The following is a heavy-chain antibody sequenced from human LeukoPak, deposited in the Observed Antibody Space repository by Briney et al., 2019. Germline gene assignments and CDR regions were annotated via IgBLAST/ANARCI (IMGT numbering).Heavy chain of an antibody. CDR3: VKDLYKGDTADWYFFHY. Sequence: PGGSLRLSCSASGFTFSNYAMHWVRQAPGKGLEYVSAISANGGATYHADLVKGRFTISRDTSKNTLYLQMSSLRAEDTAMYHCVKDLYKGDTADWYFFHYWGQGTLVTVSS. CDR1: GFTFSNYA. CDR2: ISANGGAT. V-gene: IGHV3-64D*09. J-gene: IGHJ4*02. D-gene: IGHD3-9*01.